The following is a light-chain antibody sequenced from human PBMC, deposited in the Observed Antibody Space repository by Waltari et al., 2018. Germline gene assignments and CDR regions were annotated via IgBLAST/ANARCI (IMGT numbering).Light chain of an antibody. Sequence: EIVLTQSPGTLSLSPGERATLSCRASQSVGRSLAWYQQKPGQAPRLLIYDASSRAAGSPDRFSGSVSGTDFSLAISRLEPEDFAVYYCQKYVSLPATFGQGTKVEIK. CDR2: DAS. CDR1: QSVGRS. J-gene: IGKJ1*01. V-gene: IGKV3-20*01. CDR3: QKYVSLPAT.